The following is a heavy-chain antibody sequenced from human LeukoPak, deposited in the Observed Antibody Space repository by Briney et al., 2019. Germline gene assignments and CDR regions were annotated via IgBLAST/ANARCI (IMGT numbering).Heavy chain of an antibody. CDR1: GFTFSIYS. CDR3: ARDSAGNDC. J-gene: IGHJ4*02. CDR2: IKQDGSEK. V-gene: IGHV3-7*01. D-gene: IGHD6-13*01. Sequence: QAGGSLRLSCAASGFTFSIYSMNWVRQAPGKGLEWVANIKQDGSEKYYVGSVKGRFTISRDNAKNSLYLQMNSLRAEDTAMYYCARDSAGNDCWGQGTLVTVSS.